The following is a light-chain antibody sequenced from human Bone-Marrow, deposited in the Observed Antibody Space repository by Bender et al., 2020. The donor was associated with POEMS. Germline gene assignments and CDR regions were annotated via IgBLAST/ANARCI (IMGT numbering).Light chain of an antibody. CDR3: CSYAGTFVV. CDR1: TSDLGTYDL. J-gene: IGLJ2*01. Sequence: QSALTQPASVSGSPGQSITVSCTGTTSDLGTYDLVSWYQQHPGQVPRLIMFDVTKRPSGVSARFSGSKSGNTASLTISGLQAEDEADYYCCSYAGTFVVFGGGTKVTVL. V-gene: IGLV2-23*02. CDR2: DVT.